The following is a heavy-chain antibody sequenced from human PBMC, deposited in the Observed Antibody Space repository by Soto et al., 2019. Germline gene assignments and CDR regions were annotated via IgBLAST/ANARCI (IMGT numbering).Heavy chain of an antibody. J-gene: IGHJ4*02. CDR2: IYSGGST. Sequence: GGSLRLSCAASGFTVSSNYMSWVRQAPGKGLEWVSVIYSGGSTYYADSVKGRFTISRDNSKNTLYLQMSSLRAEDTAVYYCARDYGYGGASSLPHYFDHWGQGTPVTVSS. V-gene: IGHV3-53*01. CDR1: GFTVSSNY. D-gene: IGHD6-13*01. CDR3: ARDYGYGGASSLPHYFDH.